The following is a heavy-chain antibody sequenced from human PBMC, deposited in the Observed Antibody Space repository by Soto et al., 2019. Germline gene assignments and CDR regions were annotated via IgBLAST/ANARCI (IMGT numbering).Heavy chain of an antibody. V-gene: IGHV3-23*01. Sequence: GGSLRLSCAASGFTFSSYAMSWVRQAPGKGLEWVSVISGDGSSTYYADSVKGRFTISRDNSKNTLYLQMNSLRAEDTAVYYCAKARRDIVVVPAAIYYYYGMDVWGQGTTVTVSS. CDR1: GFTFSSYA. CDR2: ISGDGSST. J-gene: IGHJ6*02. CDR3: AKARRDIVVVPAAIYYYYGMDV. D-gene: IGHD2-2*02.